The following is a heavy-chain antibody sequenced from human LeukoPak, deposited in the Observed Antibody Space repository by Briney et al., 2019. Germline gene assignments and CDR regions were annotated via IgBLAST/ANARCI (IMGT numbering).Heavy chain of an antibody. CDR3: AKEARAAAGPSPLDY. Sequence: GGSLRLSCVASGFTFSTYGMSWVRQAPGKGLEWVSAISGSGGSTYYADSVKGRFTISRDNSKNTLYLQMNSLRAEDTAVYYCAKEARAAAGPSPLDYWGQGTLVTVSS. D-gene: IGHD6-13*01. CDR2: ISGSGGST. V-gene: IGHV3-23*01. J-gene: IGHJ4*02. CDR1: GFTFSTYG.